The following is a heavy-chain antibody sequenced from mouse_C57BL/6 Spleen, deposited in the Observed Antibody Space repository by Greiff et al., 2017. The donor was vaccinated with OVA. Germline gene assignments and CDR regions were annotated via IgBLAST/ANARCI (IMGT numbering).Heavy chain of an antibody. Sequence: EVQLVESGGGLVKPGGSLKLSCAASGFTFSDYGMHWVRQAPEKGLEWVAYISSGSSTIYYAATVKGRFTISRDNAKNTLFLQMTSLRSEDTAMYYCARRLDYAMDYWGQGTSVTVSS. CDR3: ARRLDYAMDY. CDR2: ISSGSSTI. J-gene: IGHJ4*01. V-gene: IGHV5-17*01. D-gene: IGHD4-1*01. CDR1: GFTFSDYG.